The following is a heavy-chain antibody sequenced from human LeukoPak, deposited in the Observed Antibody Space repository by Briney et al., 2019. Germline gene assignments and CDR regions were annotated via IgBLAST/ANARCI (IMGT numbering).Heavy chain of an antibody. J-gene: IGHJ6*03. CDR1: GFMFADYV. Sequence: GGSLRLSCEASGFMFADYVMHWVRQAPGKGLEWVSLISWDGGKTNYADSVKGRFNISRDNRKNPLYMEMNSLKAEDTALYYCAKGGAYNRNYGYYYMDVWGKGTTVTVTS. CDR3: AKGGAYNRNYGYYYMDV. CDR2: ISWDGGKT. D-gene: IGHD3-16*01. V-gene: IGHV3-43D*03.